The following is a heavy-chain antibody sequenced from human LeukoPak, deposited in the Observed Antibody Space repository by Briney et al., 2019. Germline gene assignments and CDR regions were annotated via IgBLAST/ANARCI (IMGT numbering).Heavy chain of an antibody. D-gene: IGHD6-13*01. CDR1: GGSISSYY. Sequence: SETLSLTCTVSGGSISSYYWSWIRQPPGKGLEWIGYIYYSGSTNYNPSLKSRVTISVDRSKNQFSLKLSSVTAADTAVYYCARVGSSSNFDYWGQGTLVTVSS. J-gene: IGHJ4*02. CDR2: IYYSGST. CDR3: ARVGSSSNFDY. V-gene: IGHV4-59*12.